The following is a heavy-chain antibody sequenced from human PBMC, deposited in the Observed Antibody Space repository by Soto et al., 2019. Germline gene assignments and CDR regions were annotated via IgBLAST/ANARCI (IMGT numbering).Heavy chain of an antibody. CDR2: VNPSGGQT. Sequence: QVQLMQSGAEVKKPGASVKVSCKASGDTFTDYYIHWVRQAPGQGLEWMGTVNPSGGQTTYAQHFLGRVAXTXXXSXSTLYMELTSLTSGDTAVYYCARGGHVVVVTAALDYWGQGTLVTVSS. CDR3: ARGGHVVVVTAALDY. CDR1: GDTFTDYY. V-gene: IGHV1-46*01. J-gene: IGHJ4*02. D-gene: IGHD2-21*02.